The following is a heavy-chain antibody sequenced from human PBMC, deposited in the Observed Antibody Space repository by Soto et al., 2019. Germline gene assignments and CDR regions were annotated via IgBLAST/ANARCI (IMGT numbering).Heavy chain of an antibody. CDR1: GFTFSSYA. D-gene: IGHD3-22*01. CDR3: AKDTVARVIYDSSGQSGY. CDR2: ISGSGGST. Sequence: GGSLRLSCAASGFTFSSYAMSWVRQAPGKGLEWVSAISGSGGSTYYADSVKGRFTISRDNSKNTLYLQMNGLRAEDTAVYYCAKDTVARVIYDSSGQSGYWGQGTLVTVSS. V-gene: IGHV3-23*01. J-gene: IGHJ4*02.